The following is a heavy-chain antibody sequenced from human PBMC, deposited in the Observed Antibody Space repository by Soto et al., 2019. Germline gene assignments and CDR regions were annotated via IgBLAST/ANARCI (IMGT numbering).Heavy chain of an antibody. V-gene: IGHV1-18*01. Sequence: QVQLVQSGAEVKKPGASVKVSCKAFGYTFTSYGISWARQAPGQGLEWMGWISAYNGDTYYGQKLQGRVTMTTDMTTRTAYMELRSLTSDDTAVYYCAREVDGRWPSTDLDYWGQGTPVTVSS. CDR1: GYTFTSYG. D-gene: IGHD1-26*01. CDR3: AREVDGRWPSTDLDY. CDR2: ISAYNGDT. J-gene: IGHJ4*02.